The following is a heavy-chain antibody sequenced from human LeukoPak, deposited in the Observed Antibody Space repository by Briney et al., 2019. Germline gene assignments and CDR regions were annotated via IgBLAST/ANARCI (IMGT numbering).Heavy chain of an antibody. CDR1: GGSISSSSYY. Sequence: SETLSLTCTVSGGSISSSSYYWGWIRQPPGKGLEWIGSIYYSGSTYYNPSLKSRVTISVDTSKNQFSLKLSSVTAADTAVYYCARAWEYDYVWGSYRYPLTRTFDYWGQGTLVTVSS. CDR2: IYYSGST. CDR3: ARAWEYDYVWGSYRYPLTRTFDY. V-gene: IGHV4-39*07. D-gene: IGHD3-16*02. J-gene: IGHJ4*02.